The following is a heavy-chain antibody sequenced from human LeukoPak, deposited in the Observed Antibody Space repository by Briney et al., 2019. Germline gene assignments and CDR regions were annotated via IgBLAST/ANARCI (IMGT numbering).Heavy chain of an antibody. CDR2: INHSGNT. CDR3: ARGAPKEIQLWLRLRGVAFDI. CDR1: GGSFSGYY. D-gene: IGHD5-18*01. J-gene: IGHJ3*02. V-gene: IGHV4-34*01. Sequence: SETLSLTCAVYGGSFSGYYWSWVRQPPGKGLEWIGEINHSGNTNYDPSLKSRVTISVDTSKNQFSLKLNSVTAADTAVYYCARGAPKEIQLWLRLRGVAFDIWGQGTMVTVSS.